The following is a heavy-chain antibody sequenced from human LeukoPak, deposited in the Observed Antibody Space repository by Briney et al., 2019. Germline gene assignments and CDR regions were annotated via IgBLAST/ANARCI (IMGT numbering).Heavy chain of an antibody. CDR1: GYNFNNYG. D-gene: IGHD1-26*01. Sequence: GASVKVSCKASGYNFNNYGVSWVRQAPGQGLEWMGWISAKTGNTNYGQKVQGRVTMTTDTSTTTAYMELRSLGSDDTAVYYCGRGSYPYSHGMDVWGQGTTVTVSS. CDR3: GRGSYPYSHGMDV. CDR2: ISAKTGNT. J-gene: IGHJ6*02. V-gene: IGHV1-18*01.